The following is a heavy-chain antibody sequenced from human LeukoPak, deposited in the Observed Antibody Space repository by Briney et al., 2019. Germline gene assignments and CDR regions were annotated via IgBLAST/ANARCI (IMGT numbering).Heavy chain of an antibody. CDR3: ARARQQLVWANWFDP. D-gene: IGHD6-13*01. Sequence: ASVKLSSTASGYTLSSYGISSVRETPEPGLERMGWISADNGKPKYAQKLQGRVTMTTETSTSTAYMELRSLRSDDTAVYYCARARQQLVWANWFDPWGQGTLVTVSS. J-gene: IGHJ5*02. CDR1: GYTLSSYG. V-gene: IGHV1-18*01. CDR2: ISADNGKP.